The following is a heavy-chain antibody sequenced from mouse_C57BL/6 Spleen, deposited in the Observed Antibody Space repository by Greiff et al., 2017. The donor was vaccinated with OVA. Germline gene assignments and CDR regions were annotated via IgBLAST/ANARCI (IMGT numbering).Heavy chain of an antibody. Sequence: VQLQQPGAELVKPGASVKMSCKASGYTFTSYWITWVKQRPGQGLEWIGDIYPGSGSTYYNEKFKSKATLTVDTSSSTAYMQLSSLTSEDSAVYYCARSSSYYYAMDYWGQGTSVTVSS. CDR1: GYTFTSYW. CDR2: IYPGSGST. V-gene: IGHV1-55*01. J-gene: IGHJ4*01. CDR3: ARSSSYYYAMDY.